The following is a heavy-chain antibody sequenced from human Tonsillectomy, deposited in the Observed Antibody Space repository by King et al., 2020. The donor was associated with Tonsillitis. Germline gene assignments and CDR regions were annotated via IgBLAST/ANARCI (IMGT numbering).Heavy chain of an antibody. D-gene: IGHD3-10*01. Sequence: VELVESGGGLVQPGGSLRLPCAASGFTISNYAMSWVRQAPGKGLEWVSVVYGAGSTTYYADSVKGRFTISRDNSKNTLYLQMNSLRAEDTAVYYCARSLDGSGSYTNGSPWGQGTLVTVSS. CDR3: ARSLDGSGSYTNGSP. V-gene: IGHV3-23*03. J-gene: IGHJ4*02. CDR1: GFTISNYA. CDR2: VYGAGSTT.